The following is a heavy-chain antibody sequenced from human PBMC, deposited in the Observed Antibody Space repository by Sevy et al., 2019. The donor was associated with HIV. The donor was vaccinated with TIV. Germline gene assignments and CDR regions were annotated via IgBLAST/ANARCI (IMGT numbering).Heavy chain of an antibody. CDR3: EAIATAGRDY. Sequence: GGSLRLSCAASGFIFSSYDMTWVRQAPGKGLEWVSTISGSGGSTYYANSVKGRFTISRDNSKKMLDLKMNSLRAEDTAVYYCEAIATAGRDYWGQGTLVTVSS. CDR1: GFIFSSYD. CDR2: ISGSGGST. J-gene: IGHJ4*02. D-gene: IGHD6-13*01. V-gene: IGHV3-23*01.